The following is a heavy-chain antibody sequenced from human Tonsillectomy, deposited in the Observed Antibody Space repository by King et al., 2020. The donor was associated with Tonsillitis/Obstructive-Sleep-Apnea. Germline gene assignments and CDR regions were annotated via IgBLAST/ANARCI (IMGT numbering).Heavy chain of an antibody. J-gene: IGHJ5*02. Sequence: QLQESGPGLVKPSGTLSLTCAVSGGSISSSNWWSWVRQPPGKGLEWIGEIYHSGSTNYNPSLKSRVTISVDKSKNQFSRKLSCVTAADTAVYYCARGYCSSTSCYTSDWFDPWGQGTLVTVSS. D-gene: IGHD2-2*02. CDR2: IYHSGST. CDR3: ARGYCSSTSCYTSDWFDP. CDR1: GGSISSSNW. V-gene: IGHV4-4*02.